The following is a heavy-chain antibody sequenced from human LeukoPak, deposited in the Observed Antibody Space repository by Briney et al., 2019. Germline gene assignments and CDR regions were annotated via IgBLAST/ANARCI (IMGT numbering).Heavy chain of an antibody. Sequence: GGSLXXSCAASGFTFDDYAMHWVRQAPGKGLEWVSGISWNSGSIVYADSVKGGFTTSRENDKNSLYLQMKSLRDEERALYYCAKGPGSGYYLYHFDYWGQGTLVTVSS. V-gene: IGHV3-9*01. CDR2: ISWNSGSI. D-gene: IGHD3-3*01. CDR3: AKGPGSGYYLYHFDY. J-gene: IGHJ4*02. CDR1: GFTFDDYA.